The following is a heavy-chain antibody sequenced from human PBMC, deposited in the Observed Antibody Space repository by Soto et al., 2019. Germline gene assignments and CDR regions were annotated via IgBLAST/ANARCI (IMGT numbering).Heavy chain of an antibody. Sequence: EVQLVESGGGVVQPGGSLRLSCAASGFTFSSYSMNWVRQAPGKGLEWVSYISSSSSTIYYADSVKGRYTISRDNAKNSLYLPMNSLRVEDTAVDYCAIHNERIAEIGWFDPWGQGTLVTVSS. V-gene: IGHV3-48*01. CDR2: ISSSSSTI. D-gene: IGHD6-13*01. CDR1: GFTFSSYS. CDR3: AIHNERIAEIGWFDP. J-gene: IGHJ5*02.